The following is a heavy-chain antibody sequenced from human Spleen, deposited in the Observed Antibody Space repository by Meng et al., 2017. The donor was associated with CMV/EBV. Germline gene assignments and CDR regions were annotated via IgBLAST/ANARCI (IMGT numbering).Heavy chain of an antibody. V-gene: IGHV3-43D*03. J-gene: IGHJ4*02. CDR1: GFTFSNAW. CDR2: ISWDGGST. Sequence: VQLVEAGGGLVKPGGSLRLSCAASGFTFSNAWMSWVRQAPGKGLEWVSLISWDGGSTYYADSVKGRFTISRDNSKNSLYLQMNSLRAEDTALYYCAKDGREGGGDCYFDYWGQGTLVTVSS. CDR3: AKDGREGGGDCYFDY. D-gene: IGHD2-21*02.